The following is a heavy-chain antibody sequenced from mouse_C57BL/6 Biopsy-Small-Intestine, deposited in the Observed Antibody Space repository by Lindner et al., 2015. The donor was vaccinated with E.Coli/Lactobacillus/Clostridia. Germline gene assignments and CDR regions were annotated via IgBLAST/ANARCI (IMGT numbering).Heavy chain of an antibody. J-gene: IGHJ3*01. CDR3: ARSFDHGSSYKAWFAY. Sequence: VQLQESGPELVKPGASVKISCKASGYSFTGYYMNWVKQSPEKSLEWIGEINPSTGGTIYNQKFTAKATLTVDKSSSTAYMQLKSLTSEDSAVYYCARSFDHGSSYKAWFAYWGQGTLVTVSA. D-gene: IGHD1-1*01. CDR1: GYSFTGYY. CDR2: INPSTGGT. V-gene: IGHV1-42*01.